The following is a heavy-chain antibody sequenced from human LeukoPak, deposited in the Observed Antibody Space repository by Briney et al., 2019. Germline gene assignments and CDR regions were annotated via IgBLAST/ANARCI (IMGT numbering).Heavy chain of an antibody. CDR2: IYYSGST. CDR3: ATERDYGDSIL. Sequence: PSETLSLTCTVSGGSISKYYWSWIRQPPGKGLGWIGYIYYSGSTNYNPSLRSRVTISMDTSKNRFSLKLSSVTAADTVVYYCATERDYGDSILWGQGTLVTVSS. V-gene: IGHV4-59*01. CDR1: GGSISKYY. D-gene: IGHD4-17*01. J-gene: IGHJ4*02.